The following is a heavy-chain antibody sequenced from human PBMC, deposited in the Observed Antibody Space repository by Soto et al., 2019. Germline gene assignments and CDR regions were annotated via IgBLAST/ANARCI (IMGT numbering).Heavy chain of an antibody. D-gene: IGHD3-10*01. CDR1: GYSFSFYW. V-gene: IGHV5-51*01. Sequence: EVQLVQSGAEVKKPGESLKISCKASGYSFSFYWIAWVRHMPGKGLEWMGIIYPGDSDTRYSPSFQGQVTISADKSINTAYLQWSSLDASDTAMYFCARQDVSGSYYFDYWGHGTLVTVSS. CDR2: IYPGDSDT. J-gene: IGHJ4*01. CDR3: ARQDVSGSYYFDY.